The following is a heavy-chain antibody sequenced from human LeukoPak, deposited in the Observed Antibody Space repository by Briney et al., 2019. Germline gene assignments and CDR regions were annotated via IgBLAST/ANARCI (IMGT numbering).Heavy chain of an antibody. J-gene: IGHJ4*02. CDR2: ISAYNGNT. Sequence: ASVKVSCKASGYTFTSYGISWVRQAPGQGLEWMGWISAYNGNTNYAQKLQGRVTMTTATSTSTAYMELRSLRSDDTAVYYCARDGTLGLLWFGELHHYFDYWGQGTLVTVSS. D-gene: IGHD3-10*01. V-gene: IGHV1-18*01. CDR1: GYTFTSYG. CDR3: ARDGTLGLLWFGELHHYFDY.